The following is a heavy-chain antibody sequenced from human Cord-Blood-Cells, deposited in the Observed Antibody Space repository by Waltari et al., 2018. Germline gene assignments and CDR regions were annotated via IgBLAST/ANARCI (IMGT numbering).Heavy chain of an antibody. CDR1: GSTFTSYA. V-gene: IGHV7-4-1*02. CDR3: ARDGGAAAASAEYFQH. Sequence: QVQLVQSGSELKKPGASVKVSCKASGSTFTSYAMNWVRQPTGQGLEWMGWINTNTGNPTYAQGFTGRFVFSLDTPVSTAYLQISSLKAEDTAVYYCARDGGAAAASAEYFQHWGQGTLVTVSS. J-gene: IGHJ1*01. D-gene: IGHD6-13*01. CDR2: INTNTGNP.